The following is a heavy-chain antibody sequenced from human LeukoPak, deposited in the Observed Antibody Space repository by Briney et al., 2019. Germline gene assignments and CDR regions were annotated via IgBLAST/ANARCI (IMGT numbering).Heavy chain of an antibody. CDR2: IYHSGST. V-gene: IGHV4-38-2*01. CDR3: ARALNFWSGWYYYMDV. J-gene: IGHJ6*03. D-gene: IGHD3-3*01. CDR1: GYSLGSGYY. Sequence: SETLSLTCAVSGYSLGSGYYWGWIRQPPGKGLEWIGSIYHSGSTYYNPSLKSRVTISVDTSKNQFSLKLSSVTAADTAVYYCARALNFWSGWYYYMDVWGKGTTVTVSS.